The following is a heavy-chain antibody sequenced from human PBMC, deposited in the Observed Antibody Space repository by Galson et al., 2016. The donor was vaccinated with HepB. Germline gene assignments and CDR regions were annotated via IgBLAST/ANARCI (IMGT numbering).Heavy chain of an antibody. V-gene: IGHV3-23*01. CDR3: VKDDKWNVDY. CDR1: GFIFSNYA. Sequence: SLRLSCAASGFIFSNYAMSWVRQAPGKGLEWVSGLLGGGDTTYYAESVTGRFTISRDNSKNTLYLQMNNLRAEDTAVYYCVKDDKWNVDYWGQGTLVTVSS. CDR2: LLGGGDTT. J-gene: IGHJ4*02. D-gene: IGHD1-1*01.